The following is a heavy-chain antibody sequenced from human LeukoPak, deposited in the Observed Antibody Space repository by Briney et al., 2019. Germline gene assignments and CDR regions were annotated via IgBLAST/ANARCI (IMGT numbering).Heavy chain of an antibody. Sequence: SETLSLTCTVSGGSISSSSYYWGWIRQPPGKGLEWIGSIYYSGSTYYNPSLKSRVTISVDTSKNQFSLKLSSVTAADTAVYYCARLYGVTRFYYYYYMDVWGKGTTVTISS. D-gene: IGHD4-11*01. J-gene: IGHJ6*03. V-gene: IGHV4-39*07. CDR1: GGSISSSSYY. CDR2: IYYSGST. CDR3: ARLYGVTRFYYYYYMDV.